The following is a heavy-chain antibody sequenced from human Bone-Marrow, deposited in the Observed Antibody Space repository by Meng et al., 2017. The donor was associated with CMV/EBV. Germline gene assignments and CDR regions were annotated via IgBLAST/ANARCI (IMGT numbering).Heavy chain of an antibody. CDR2: IYYSGST. CDR3: ARGHSIVVVPAAMGPRGAYYYYGMDV. CDR1: GGSINSSNYY. Sequence: SETLSLTCSVSGGSINSSNYYWGWIRQPPGKGLEWIGIIYYSGSTYYNPSLKSRVTISVDTSKNQFSLKLSSVTAADTAVYYCARGHSIVVVPAAMGPRGAYYYYGMDVWGQGTTVTVSS. V-gene: IGHV4-39*07. J-gene: IGHJ6*02. D-gene: IGHD2-2*01.